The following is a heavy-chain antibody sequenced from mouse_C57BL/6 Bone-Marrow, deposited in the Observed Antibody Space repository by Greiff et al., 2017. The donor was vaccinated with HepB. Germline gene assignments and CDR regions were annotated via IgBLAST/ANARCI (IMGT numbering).Heavy chain of an antibody. CDR2: IYPGSGNT. Sequence: VQRVESGPELVKPGASVKISCKASGYSFTSYYIHWVKQRPGQGLEWIGWIYPGSGNTKYNEKFKGKATLTADTSSSTAYMQLSSLTSEDSAVYYCARLLWYLGDYWGQGTTLTVSS. J-gene: IGHJ2*01. CDR1: GYSFTSYY. D-gene: IGHD2-1*01. V-gene: IGHV1-66*01. CDR3: ARLLWYLGDY.